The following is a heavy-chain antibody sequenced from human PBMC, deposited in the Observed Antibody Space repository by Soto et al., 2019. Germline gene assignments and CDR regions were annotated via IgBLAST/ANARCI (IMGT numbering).Heavy chain of an antibody. V-gene: IGHV1-18*01. J-gene: IGHJ5*02. Sequence: ASVKVSCKASGYTFTSYDINWVQQAPGQGLEWMGWISIDNGNSNYAQHLQGRVSMTTDTSTSTAYMDLRSLRSDDTAVYYCARVYGYNDGDWFDPWGQGTLVTVSS. CDR3: ARVYGYNDGDWFDP. CDR2: ISIDNGNS. CDR1: GYTFTSYD. D-gene: IGHD5-12*01.